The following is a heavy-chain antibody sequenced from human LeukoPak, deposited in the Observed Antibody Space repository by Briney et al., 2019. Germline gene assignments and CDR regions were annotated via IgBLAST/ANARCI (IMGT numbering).Heavy chain of an antibody. V-gene: IGHV4-31*03. CDR2: IYYSGST. Sequence: PSETLSLTCTVSGGSISSGGYYWSWIRQHPGKGLEWIGYIYYSGSTYYNPSLKSRVTISVDTSKNQFSLKLSSVTAADTAVYYCARGGSRQYFQHWGQGTLVTVSS. J-gene: IGHJ1*01. D-gene: IGHD6-25*01. CDR1: GGSISSGGYY. CDR3: ARGGSRQYFQH.